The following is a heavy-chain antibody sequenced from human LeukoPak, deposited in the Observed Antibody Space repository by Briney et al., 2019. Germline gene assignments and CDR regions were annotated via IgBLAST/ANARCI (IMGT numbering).Heavy chain of an antibody. CDR3: AKDVSGSIGS. CDR1: GFIFSDYN. J-gene: IGHJ4*02. CDR2: ISGDGGRT. V-gene: IGHV3-43*02. Sequence: GGSLRLSCAASGFIFSDYNMHWVRQVPGKGLEWVSIISGDGGRTSYADSVKGRVTISRDNSKNSLYLQMNSLRTEDTAFYYCAKDVSGSIGSWGQGTLVTVSS. D-gene: IGHD5/OR15-5a*01.